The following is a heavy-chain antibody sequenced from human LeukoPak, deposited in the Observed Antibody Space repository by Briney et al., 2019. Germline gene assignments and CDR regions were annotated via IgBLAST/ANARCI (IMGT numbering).Heavy chain of an antibody. CDR2: IYSGGST. CDR3: ARMRGYCSSTSCRDY. J-gene: IGHJ4*02. Sequence: GGSLRLFCAASGFTVSSNYMSWVRQAPGKGLEWVSVIYSGGSTYYADSVKGRFTISRDNSKNTLYLQMNSLRAEDTAVYYCARMRGYCSSTSCRDYWGQGTLVTVSS. CDR1: GFTVSSNY. D-gene: IGHD2-2*01. V-gene: IGHV3-66*02.